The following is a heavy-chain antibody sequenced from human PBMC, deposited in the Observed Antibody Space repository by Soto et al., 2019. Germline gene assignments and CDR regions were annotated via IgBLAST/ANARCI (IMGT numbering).Heavy chain of an antibody. J-gene: IGHJ3*02. CDR1: GFTFSSYW. CDR2: INSDGSST. Sequence: EVQLVESGGGLVQPGGSLRLSCAASGFTFSSYWMHWVRQAPGKGLVWVSRINSDGSSTSYADSVKGRFTISRDNAKNTLYLQMNSLRAEDTAVYYCAISRCGYNGEDAFDIWGQGTMVTVSS. D-gene: IGHD5-12*01. V-gene: IGHV3-74*01. CDR3: AISRCGYNGEDAFDI.